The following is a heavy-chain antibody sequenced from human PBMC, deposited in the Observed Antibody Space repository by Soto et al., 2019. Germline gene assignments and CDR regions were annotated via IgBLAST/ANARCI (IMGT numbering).Heavy chain of an antibody. CDR3: AYSTGWYRHDV. V-gene: IGHV4-4*02. D-gene: IGHD6-19*01. CDR2: IFHSGDT. Sequence: QVQLQESGPGLVKPSGTLSLTCAVSGDSISNSRWWTWVRQPPGKGLEWIGDIFHSGDTNYNPSLKXXVFISVDKSPNPFSLKVSSVTAADTAVYYCAYSTGWYRHDVWGQGTLVTVSS. J-gene: IGHJ3*01. CDR1: GDSISNSRW.